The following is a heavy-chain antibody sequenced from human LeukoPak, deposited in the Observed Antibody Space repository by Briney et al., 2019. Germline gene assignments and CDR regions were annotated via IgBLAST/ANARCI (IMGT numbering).Heavy chain of an antibody. J-gene: IGHJ6*03. CDR2: IYHSGST. CDR1: GGSICSSNW. V-gene: IGHV4-4*02. Sequence: SGTLSLTCAVSGGSICSSNWWSWVRQPPGKGLEWIGEIYHSGSTNYNPSLKSRVTISVDKSKNQFSLKLSSVTAADTAVYYCARGIAAAGYYYYYYMDVWGKGTTVTVSS. D-gene: IGHD6-13*01. CDR3: ARGIAAAGYYYYYYMDV.